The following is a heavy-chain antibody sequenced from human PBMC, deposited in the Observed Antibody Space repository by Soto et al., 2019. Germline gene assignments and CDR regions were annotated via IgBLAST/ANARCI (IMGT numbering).Heavy chain of an antibody. D-gene: IGHD6-13*01. CDR3: AKGVAAAAAQYYYYGMDV. Sequence: SVKVSCKASGGTFSSYAISWVRQAPGQGLEWMGGIIPIFGTANYAQKFQGRVTITADKSTSTAYMELSSLRSEDTAVYYCAKGVAAAAAQYYYYGMDVWGQGTTVTVSS. V-gene: IGHV1-69*06. CDR2: IIPIFGTA. J-gene: IGHJ6*02. CDR1: GGTFSSYA.